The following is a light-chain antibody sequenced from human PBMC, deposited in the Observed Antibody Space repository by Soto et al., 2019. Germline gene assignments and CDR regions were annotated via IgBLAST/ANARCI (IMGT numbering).Light chain of an antibody. CDR3: QQYNNWWT. J-gene: IGKJ1*01. CDR1: QSISNN. CDR2: GAS. Sequence: EIVMTQSPATLSVSPGERATLSCRASQSISNNLAWYHQRPGQAPRLLIYGASTRATGIPARFSGSGSGTEFTLPISSLQSEDFAVYYCQQYNNWWTFGQGTRVEIK. V-gene: IGKV3-15*01.